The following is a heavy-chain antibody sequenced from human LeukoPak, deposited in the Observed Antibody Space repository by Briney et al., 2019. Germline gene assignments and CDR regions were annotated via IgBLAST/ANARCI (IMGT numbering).Heavy chain of an antibody. CDR3: ARDYYDSSGSDY. J-gene: IGHJ4*02. Sequence: AKVSCKASGYAFTSYGISWVRQAPGQGLEWMGWISAYNGNTNYAQKLQGRVTMTTDTSTSTAYTELRSLRSDDTAVYYCARDYYDSSGSDYWGQGTLVTVSS. V-gene: IGHV1-18*01. CDR2: ISAYNGNT. CDR1: GYAFTSYG. D-gene: IGHD3-22*01.